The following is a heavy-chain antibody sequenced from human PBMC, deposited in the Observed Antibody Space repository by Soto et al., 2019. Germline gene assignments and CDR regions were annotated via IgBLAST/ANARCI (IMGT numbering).Heavy chain of an antibody. J-gene: IGHJ4*02. D-gene: IGHD5-18*01. V-gene: IGHV4-31*03. CDR2: IYYSGST. Sequence: SETLSLTCTVSGGSISSGGYYWSWIRQHPGKGLEWIGYIYYSGSTYYNPSLKSRVTISVDTSKNQFSLKLSSVTAADTAVYYCASRPSGYNYGFFDYWGQGAQVTVS. CDR1: GGSISSGGYY. CDR3: ASRPSGYNYGFFDY.